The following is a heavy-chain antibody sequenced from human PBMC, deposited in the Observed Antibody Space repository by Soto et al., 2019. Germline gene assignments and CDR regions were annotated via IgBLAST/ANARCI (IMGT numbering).Heavy chain of an antibody. CDR2: ISSSGSYI. CDR3: ARDRRGSDY. J-gene: IGHJ4*02. V-gene: IGHV3-21*01. D-gene: IGHD5-12*01. Sequence: EVQLVESGGGLVKPGGSLRLSCAAYGFTFSSYSMNWVRQAPGKGLEWVSSISSSGSYIFYADSVKGRFTLSRDNAKNSLYLQMNSLTAEDTAVYYCARDRRGSDYWGQGTLVTVSS. CDR1: GFTFSSYS.